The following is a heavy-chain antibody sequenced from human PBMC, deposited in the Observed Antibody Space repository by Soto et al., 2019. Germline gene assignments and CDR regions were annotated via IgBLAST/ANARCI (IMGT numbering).Heavy chain of an antibody. Sequence: GESLKISCKGSGYSFTNYWIGWVRQMPGKGLEWMGIIYPGDSDTRYSPSFQGQVTISADKSITTAYLQWSSRKASDTAIYYCARPGNDYGDFPPPHYWGQGTLVTVSS. V-gene: IGHV5-51*01. D-gene: IGHD4-17*01. J-gene: IGHJ4*02. CDR1: GYSFTNYW. CDR3: ARPGNDYGDFPPPHY. CDR2: IYPGDSDT.